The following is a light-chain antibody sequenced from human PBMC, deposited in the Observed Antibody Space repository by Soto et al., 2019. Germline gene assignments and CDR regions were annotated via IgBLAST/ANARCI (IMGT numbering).Light chain of an antibody. CDR3: TSYAGNLL. V-gene: IGLV2-8*01. J-gene: IGLJ3*02. Sequence: QSALTQSPSASGSPGQSVTISCTGTSSDVGGYNFVSWYQQHPGKAPKLMIYEVSKRLSGVSDRFSGSKSGNTASLTVSGLQADDEADYYCTSYAGNLLFGGGTKLTVL. CDR1: SSDVGGYNF. CDR2: EVS.